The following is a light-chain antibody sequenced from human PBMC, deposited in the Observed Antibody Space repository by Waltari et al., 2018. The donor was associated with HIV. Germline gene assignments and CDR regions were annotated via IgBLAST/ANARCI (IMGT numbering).Light chain of an antibody. CDR3: CSYAGSSTLI. J-gene: IGLJ2*01. CDR2: EVS. Sequence: QSALTQPASVSGSPGQSITISCTGTSSDVGSYNLFSWYQQHPGKVPKLMIYEVSKRPSGVSYRFSGSKSGDTASLTISGLQAEDEADYYCCSYAGSSTLIFGGGTKLTVL. V-gene: IGLV2-23*02. CDR1: SSDVGSYNL.